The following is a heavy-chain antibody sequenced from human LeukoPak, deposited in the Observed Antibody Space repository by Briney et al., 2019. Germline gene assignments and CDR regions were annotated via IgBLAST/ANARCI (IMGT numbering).Heavy chain of an antibody. V-gene: IGHV3-30*04. CDR2: ISYDGSNK. CDR1: GFTFSSYA. CDR3: ARSIGYSSGWYAY. D-gene: IGHD6-19*01. J-gene: IGHJ4*02. Sequence: PGGSLRLSCAASGFTFSSYAMHWVRQGPGKGLEWVAVISYDGSNKYYADSVKGRFTISRDNSKNTLYLQMNSLRAEDTAVYYCARSIGYSSGWYAYWGQGTLVTVSS.